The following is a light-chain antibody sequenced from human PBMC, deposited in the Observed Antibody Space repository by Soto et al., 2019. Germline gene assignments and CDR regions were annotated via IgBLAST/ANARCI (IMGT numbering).Light chain of an antibody. CDR3: QQSYGTPIA. Sequence: DIQMTQSPSSLSASVGDRVTITCRAGQSISRYLNWYQQKPGKAPNLLIYVASSLQSEVPSRFSGSGSGTDFTLTITSLQPEDFATYYCQQSYGTPIAFGQGTRLEIK. V-gene: IGKV1-39*01. J-gene: IGKJ5*01. CDR1: QSISRY. CDR2: VAS.